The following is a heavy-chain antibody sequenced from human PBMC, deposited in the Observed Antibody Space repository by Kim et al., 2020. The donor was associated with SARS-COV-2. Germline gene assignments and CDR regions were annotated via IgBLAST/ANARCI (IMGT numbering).Heavy chain of an antibody. CDR3: ARDMNPTVYDY. V-gene: IGHV1-3*01. CDR2: VNAANDET. J-gene: IGHJ4*02. CDR1: GYTFKSYP. Sequence: ASVKVSCKASGYTFKSYPIYWLRQAPGQRLEWMGWVNAANDETKYSQKFQGRVTITRDTSANTAYMDLRSLTFEDTAIYYCARDMNPTVYDYWGQGTLVT. D-gene: IGHD4-4*01.